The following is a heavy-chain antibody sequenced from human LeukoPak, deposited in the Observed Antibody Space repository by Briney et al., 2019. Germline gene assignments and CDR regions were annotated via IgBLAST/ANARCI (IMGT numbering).Heavy chain of an antibody. V-gene: IGHV1-18*01. Sequence: ASVTVSCKASGYTFTIYGISWVRQAPGQGLEWMGWISAYNGNTNYAQKLQGRVTMTTDTSTSTAYMELRSLRSDDTAVYYCARDGTTEQWSVTPAGDYYYYYMDVWGKGTTVTVSS. J-gene: IGHJ6*03. D-gene: IGHD1/OR15-1a*01. CDR2: ISAYNGNT. CDR3: ARDGTTEQWSVTPAGDYYYYYMDV. CDR1: GYTFTIYG.